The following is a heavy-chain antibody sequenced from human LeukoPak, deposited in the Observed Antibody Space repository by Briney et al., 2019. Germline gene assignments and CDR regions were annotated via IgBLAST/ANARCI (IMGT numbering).Heavy chain of an antibody. CDR2: IYYSGST. CDR1: GGSISSYY. V-gene: IGHV4-59*01. J-gene: IGHJ4*02. D-gene: IGHD6-19*01. Sequence: PSETLSLTCTVSGGSISSYYWSWIRQPPGKGLEWIGYIYYSGSTNYNPSLKSRVTISVDTSKNQFSLKLSSVTAADTAVYYCARVSGSSGGYLMLGFDYWGQGPLVTVSS. CDR3: ARVSGSSGGYLMLGFDY.